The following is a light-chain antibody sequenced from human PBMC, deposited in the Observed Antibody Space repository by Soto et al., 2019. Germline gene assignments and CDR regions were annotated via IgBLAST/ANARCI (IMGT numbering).Light chain of an antibody. CDR3: NSYTGSSTYV. J-gene: IGLJ1*01. CDR2: EVS. V-gene: IGLV2-18*02. Sequence: QSVLTQPPSVSGSPAHSVAISCTGTSSDVGSYNRVSWYQQPPGAAPKLLIYEVSNRPSGVPDRFSGSKSGNTASLTISGLQADDEADYYCNSYTGSSTYVFGTGPRSPS. CDR1: SSDVGSYNR.